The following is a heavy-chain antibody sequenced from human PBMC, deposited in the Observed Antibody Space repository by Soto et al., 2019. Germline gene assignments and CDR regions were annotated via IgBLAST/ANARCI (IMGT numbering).Heavy chain of an antibody. J-gene: IGHJ5*02. V-gene: IGHV3-23*01. CDR2: ISGSGGST. CDR3: AKDPRLVAGRGAYNWFDP. CDR1: GFTFSSYA. Sequence: GGSLRLSCAASGFTFSSYAMSWVRQAPGKGLEWVSAISGSGGSTYYADSVKGRFTISRDNSKNTLYLQMNSLRAEDTAVYYCAKDPRLVAGRGAYNWFDPWGQGTLVTVSS. D-gene: IGHD6-19*01.